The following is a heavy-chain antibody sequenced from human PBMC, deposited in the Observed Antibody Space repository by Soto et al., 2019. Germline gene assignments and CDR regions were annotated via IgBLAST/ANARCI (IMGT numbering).Heavy chain of an antibody. CDR1: GFTFSSYT. CDR3: AREGLTNHWLNWFDS. CDR2: ISSSSSTI. V-gene: IGHV3-48*01. Sequence: EVQLVESGGGLVQPGGSLRLSCAASGFTFSSYTMNWVRQAPGKGLEWVSYISSSSSTIYYADSVKGRFTISRDNAKNSLYLQMNSLRAEDTAVYYCAREGLTNHWLNWFDSWGQGTLVTVSS. D-gene: IGHD3-9*01. J-gene: IGHJ5*01.